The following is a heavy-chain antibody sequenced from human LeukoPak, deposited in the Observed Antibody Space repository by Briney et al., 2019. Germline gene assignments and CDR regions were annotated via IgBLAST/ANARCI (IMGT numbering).Heavy chain of an antibody. CDR3: AASLGPRDY. D-gene: IGHD7-27*01. V-gene: IGHV3-21*01. Sequence: PGGSLRLSCEASGLKFSIYSMNWVRQAPGKGLEWVSSISSSSSYIFYADSVKGRFTISRDNAKNTLYLQMDSLRVEDTALYYCAASLGPRDYWGQGILVTVS. J-gene: IGHJ4*02. CDR2: ISSSSSYI. CDR1: GLKFSIYS.